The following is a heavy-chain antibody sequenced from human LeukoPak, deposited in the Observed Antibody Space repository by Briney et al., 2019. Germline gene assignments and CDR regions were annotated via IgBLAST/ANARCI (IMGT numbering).Heavy chain of an antibody. CDR3: ARRGRSIDY. CDR1: GGSISSNTYY. Sequence: KTSETLSLTCTVSGGSISSNTYYWGWIRQSPGKGLEWIGAIYYSGSTYYNPSPSLKSRVNISVDTSRNQFSLKLSSVTAADTAVYYCARRGRSIDYWGQGTLVTVSS. J-gene: IGHJ4*02. CDR2: IYYSGST. V-gene: IGHV4-39*01.